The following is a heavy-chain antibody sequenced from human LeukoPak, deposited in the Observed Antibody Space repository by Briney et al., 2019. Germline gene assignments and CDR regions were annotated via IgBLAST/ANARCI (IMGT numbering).Heavy chain of an antibody. CDR1: GFTLSSYA. CDR2: ISSSSSYI. CDR3: ARDRGYYYYMDV. V-gene: IGHV3-21*01. J-gene: IGHJ6*03. D-gene: IGHD3-10*01. Sequence: GGSLRLSCAASGFTLSSYAMSWVRQAPGKGLEWVSSISSSSSYIYYADSVKGRFTISRDNAKNSLYLQMNSLRAEDTAVYYCARDRGYYYYMDVWGKGTTVTVSS.